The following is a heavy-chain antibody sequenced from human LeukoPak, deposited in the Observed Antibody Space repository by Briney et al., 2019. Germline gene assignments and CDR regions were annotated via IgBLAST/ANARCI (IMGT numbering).Heavy chain of an antibody. CDR1: GYTFTGYY. CDR3: ARDIIAVVAAFNLDY. V-gene: IGHV1-2*02. D-gene: IGHD2-15*01. J-gene: IGHJ4*02. CDR2: INPNSGGT. Sequence: ASVKVSCKASGYTFTGYYMHGVRQAPGQGLEWMRWINPNSGGTNYAQKFQGRVTMTRDTSISTAYMELSRLRSDDTAVYYCARDIIAVVAAFNLDYWGQGTLVTVSS.